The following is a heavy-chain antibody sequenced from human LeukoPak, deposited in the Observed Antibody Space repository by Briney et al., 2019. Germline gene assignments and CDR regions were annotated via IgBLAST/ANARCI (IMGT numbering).Heavy chain of an antibody. CDR1: GGTFSSYA. V-gene: IGHV1-69*04. J-gene: IGHJ4*02. Sequence: SVKVSCKASGGTFSSYAISWVRQAPGQGLEWMGRIIPILGIANYAQKFQGRVTITADKSTSTAYMELSSLRSEDTAVYYCARGQYRLLWSQSHFDYWGQGTLVTVSS. D-gene: IGHD3-10*01. CDR2: IIPILGIA. CDR3: ARGQYRLLWSQSHFDY.